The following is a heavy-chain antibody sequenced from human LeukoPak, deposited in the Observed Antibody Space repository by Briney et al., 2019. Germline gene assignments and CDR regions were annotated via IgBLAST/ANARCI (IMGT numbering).Heavy chain of an antibody. J-gene: IGHJ3*02. CDR2: IRYDGSNK. D-gene: IGHD6-6*01. V-gene: IGHV3-30*02. CDR3: AKGTGRSSSGGLKNAFDI. CDR1: GFTFSSYW. Sequence: PGGSLRLSCAASGFTFSSYWMSWVRQAPGKGLEWVAFIRYDGSNKYYADSVKGRFTISRDNSKNTLYLQMNSLRAEDTAVYYCAKGTGRSSSGGLKNAFDIWGQGTMVTVSS.